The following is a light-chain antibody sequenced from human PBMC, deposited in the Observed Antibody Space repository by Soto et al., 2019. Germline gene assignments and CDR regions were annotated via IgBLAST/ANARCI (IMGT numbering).Light chain of an antibody. Sequence: IVLTQSPGTLSLSPGERGALSCRASQSVSSNYVAWYQQKPGQAPRLLISGASNRATGTPDRFRGSGSGTDFTLTITRLEPEDFAVYYWHQYGSAPWTFGQGTKVEIK. CDR2: GAS. CDR1: QSVSSNY. CDR3: HQYGSAPWT. J-gene: IGKJ1*01. V-gene: IGKV3-20*01.